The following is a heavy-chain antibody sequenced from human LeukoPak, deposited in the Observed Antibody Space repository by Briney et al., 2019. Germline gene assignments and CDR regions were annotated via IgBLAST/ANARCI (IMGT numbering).Heavy chain of an antibody. J-gene: IGHJ3*01. CDR3: ARDTPYDSSGYAS. CDR2: IIPILGIA. D-gene: IGHD3-22*01. V-gene: IGHV1-69*04. Sequence: GASVKFSCKASGYTFTSYGISWVRQAPGQGLEWMGRIIPILGIANYAQKFQGRVTITADKSTSTAYMELSSLRSEDTAVYYCARDTPYDSSGYASWGQGTMVTVSS. CDR1: GYTFTSYG.